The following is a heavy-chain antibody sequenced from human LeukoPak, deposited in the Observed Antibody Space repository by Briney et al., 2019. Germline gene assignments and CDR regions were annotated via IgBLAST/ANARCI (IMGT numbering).Heavy chain of an antibody. CDR3: TRDLEYSSPRVDY. CDR1: GFTFSGSA. Sequence: RGSLKLSCAASGFTFSGSAMHWVRQASGKGLEWVGRIRSKANSYATACAASVKGRFTISRDDSKNTAYLQMNSLKTEDTAVYYCTRDLEYSSPRVDYWGQGTLVTVSS. D-gene: IGHD6-6*01. J-gene: IGHJ4*02. CDR2: IRSKANSYAT. V-gene: IGHV3-73*01.